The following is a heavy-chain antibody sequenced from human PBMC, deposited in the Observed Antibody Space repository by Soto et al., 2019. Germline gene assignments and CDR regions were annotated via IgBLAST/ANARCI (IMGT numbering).Heavy chain of an antibody. CDR1: GGSISSSSYY. Sequence: SETLSLTCTVSGGSISSSSYYWGWIRQPPGKGLEWIGSIYYSGSTYYNPSLKSRVTIYVDTSKNQLCLKPSSVTAADTAVYYYARLGGDIVVVPADTSSLDSSSREVYYYYYMDVWGKGTTVTVSS. CDR2: IYYSGST. CDR3: ARLGGDIVVVPADTSSLDSSSREVYYYYYMDV. D-gene: IGHD2-2*01. J-gene: IGHJ6*03. V-gene: IGHV4-39*01.